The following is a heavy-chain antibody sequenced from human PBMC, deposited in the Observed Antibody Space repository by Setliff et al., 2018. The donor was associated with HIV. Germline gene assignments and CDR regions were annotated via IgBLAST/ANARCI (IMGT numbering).Heavy chain of an antibody. CDR1: GYGFMNHY. V-gene: IGHV1-8*02. CDR2: MSPLSGNA. D-gene: IGHD4-4*01. Sequence: ASVKVSCKASGYGFMNHYINWVRQNTGQGLEWMGWMSPLSGNAGHAQKFQGRLTMTRTTSTSTAYMELSALTSVDTAVYYCARADSDYSYMDVWGTGTTVTVSS. CDR3: ARADSDYSYMDV. J-gene: IGHJ6*03.